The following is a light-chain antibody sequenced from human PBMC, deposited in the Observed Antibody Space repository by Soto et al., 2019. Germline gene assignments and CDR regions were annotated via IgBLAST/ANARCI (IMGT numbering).Light chain of an antibody. J-gene: IGLJ3*02. CDR1: SSNIWAASD. CDR3: QSYDSSLSGWV. V-gene: IGLV1-40*01. Sequence: QSVLTQPPSVSGAPGQKVTISCTMSSSNIWAASDVHWYQHLPGTAPRLLIYGNNNRPSGVPDRFSGAKSGTSASLAITGLEAEDVADYYCQSYDSSLSGWVFGGGTKLTVL. CDR2: GNN.